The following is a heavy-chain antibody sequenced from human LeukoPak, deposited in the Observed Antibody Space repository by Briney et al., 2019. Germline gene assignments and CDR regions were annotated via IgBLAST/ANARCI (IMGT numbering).Heavy chain of an antibody. CDR1: GFTFSSYG. CDR3: ARDADSSGWYLPYYYYYGMDV. D-gene: IGHD6-19*01. CDR2: IWYDGSNK. J-gene: IGHJ6*02. V-gene: IGHV3-33*01. Sequence: GGSLRLSCAASGFTFSSYGMHWVRQAPGKGLEWVAVIWYDGSNKYYADSVKGRFTISRDNSKNTLYLQMNSLRAEDTAVYYCARDADSSGWYLPYYYYYGMDVRGQGTTVTVSS.